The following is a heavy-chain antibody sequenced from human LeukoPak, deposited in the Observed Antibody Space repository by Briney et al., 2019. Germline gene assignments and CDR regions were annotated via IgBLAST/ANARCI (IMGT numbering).Heavy chain of an antibody. CDR3: AREHGGDSHFDY. Sequence: SETLSLTCTVSGYSISSGYYWGWIRQPPGKGLEWIATIFHSGRTYYNPSLRSRVTISVDTSRNQFSLKLTSATAADTAVYYCAREHGGDSHFDYWGQGTLVTVSS. CDR2: IFHSGRT. CDR1: GYSISSGYY. D-gene: IGHD4-23*01. V-gene: IGHV4-38-2*02. J-gene: IGHJ4*02.